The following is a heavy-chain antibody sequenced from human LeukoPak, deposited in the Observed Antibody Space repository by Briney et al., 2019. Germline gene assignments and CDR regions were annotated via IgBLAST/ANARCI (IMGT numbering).Heavy chain of an antibody. CDR3: ARDYYDSSGYLYYYYYYYMDV. V-gene: IGHV1-2*02. D-gene: IGHD3-22*01. CDR2: INPNSGGT. CDR1: GYTFTGYY. J-gene: IGHJ6*03. Sequence: ASVKVSCKASGYTFTGYYMHWVRQAPGQGLEWMGWINPNSGGTNYAQKFQGRVTMTRNTSISTAYMELSRLRSDDTAVYYCARDYYDSSGYLYYYYYYYMDVWGQGTLVTVSS.